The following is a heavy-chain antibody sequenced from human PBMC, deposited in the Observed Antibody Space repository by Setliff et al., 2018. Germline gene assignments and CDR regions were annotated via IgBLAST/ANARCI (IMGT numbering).Heavy chain of an antibody. CDR1: GYTFTNYY. CDR3: ARGSIVGPTRGDFDF. D-gene: IGHD1-26*01. V-gene: IGHV1-69*05. Sequence: SVKGSCKASGYTFTNYYIHWVRQAPGQGLEWMGGIIPITGTTNYAQRFQGRITISTDESSSTVYMEMSRLKSEDTAVYYCARGSIVGPTRGDFDFWGLGTLVTVSS. J-gene: IGHJ4*02. CDR2: IIPITGTT.